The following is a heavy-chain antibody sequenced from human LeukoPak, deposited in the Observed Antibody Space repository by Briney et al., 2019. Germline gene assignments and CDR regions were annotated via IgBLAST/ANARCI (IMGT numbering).Heavy chain of an antibody. CDR3: ARYCGGDCYPYYFDY. J-gene: IGHJ4*02. V-gene: IGHV4-59*01. D-gene: IGHD2-21*02. Sequence: TSETLSLTCTVSGGSISSYYWSWIRQPPGKGLEWIGYIYYSGSTNYYPSLKSRVTISVDTSKNQFSLKLSSVTAADTAVYYCARYCGGDCYPYYFDYWGQGTLVTVSS. CDR1: GGSISSYY. CDR2: IYYSGST.